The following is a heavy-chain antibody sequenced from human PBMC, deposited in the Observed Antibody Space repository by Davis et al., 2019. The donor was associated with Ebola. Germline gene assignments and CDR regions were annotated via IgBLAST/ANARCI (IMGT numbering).Heavy chain of an antibody. CDR1: GFAFSIHW. J-gene: IGHJ4*02. CDR3: FTPRPNY. CDR2: IRQDGGET. Sequence: GESLKISCAAASGFAFSIHWMTWVRPAPGKGLEWVANIRQDGGETYYADSVKGRFAISRGNAKNSLYLQMNSLKTEDTAVYYCFTPRPNYWGQGTLVTVSS. V-gene: IGHV3-7*03.